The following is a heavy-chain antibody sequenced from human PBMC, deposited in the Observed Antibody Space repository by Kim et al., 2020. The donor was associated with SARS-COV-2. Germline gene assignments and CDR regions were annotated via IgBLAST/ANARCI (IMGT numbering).Heavy chain of an antibody. V-gene: IGHV4-39*07. J-gene: IGHJ4*02. D-gene: IGHD6-6*01. CDR3: AGEASRSSGGVDY. Sequence: SHPSPTSRVTISGDTSKNQYSLKVSSVTAADTAVYYCAGEASRSSGGVDYWGQGTLVTVSS.